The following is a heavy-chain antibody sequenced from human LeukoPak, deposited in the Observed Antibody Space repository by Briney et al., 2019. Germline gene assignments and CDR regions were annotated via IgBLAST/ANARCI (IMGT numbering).Heavy chain of an antibody. D-gene: IGHD3-22*01. V-gene: IGHV3-33*01. CDR3: ARGDYYDSSGYSQYFQH. CDR2: IWYDGSNK. Sequence: GGSLRLSCAASGFTFSNYGMRWVRQAPGKGLEWVAVIWYDGSNKYYADSVKGRFTISRDNSKNTLYLQMNSLRAEDTAVYYCARGDYYDSSGYSQYFQHWGQGILVTVSS. CDR1: GFTFSNYG. J-gene: IGHJ1*01.